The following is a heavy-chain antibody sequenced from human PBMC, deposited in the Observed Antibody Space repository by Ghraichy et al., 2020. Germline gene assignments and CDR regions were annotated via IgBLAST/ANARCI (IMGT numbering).Heavy chain of an antibody. CDR1: GGSFSGYY. Sequence: SQTLSLTCAVYGGSFSGYYWSWIRQPPGKGLEWIGEINHSGSTNYNPSLKSRVTISVDTSKNQFSLKLSSVTAADTAVYYCARGIVLMVYAISTDYWGQGTLVTVSS. CDR2: INHSGST. V-gene: IGHV4-34*01. D-gene: IGHD2-8*01. CDR3: ARGIVLMVYAISTDY. J-gene: IGHJ4*02.